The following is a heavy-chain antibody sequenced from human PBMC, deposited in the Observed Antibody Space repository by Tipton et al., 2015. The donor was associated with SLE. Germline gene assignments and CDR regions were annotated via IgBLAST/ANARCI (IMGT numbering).Heavy chain of an antibody. J-gene: IGHJ3*02. CDR1: GGSISSHY. CDR3: ARGLDWGFDVAFDI. Sequence: TLSLTCTVSGGSISSHYWSWIRHPPGKGLEWIGYIYYSGSTNYNPSLKSRVTISVDTSKNQFSLKLSSVTAADTAVYYCARGLDWGFDVAFDIWGQGTMVTVSS. V-gene: IGHV4-59*11. D-gene: IGHD3-9*01. CDR2: IYYSGST.